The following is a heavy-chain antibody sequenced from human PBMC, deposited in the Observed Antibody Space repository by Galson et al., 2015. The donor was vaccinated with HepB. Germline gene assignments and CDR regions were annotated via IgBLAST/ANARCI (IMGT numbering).Heavy chain of an antibody. CDR2: AYYRSKWYN. CDR3: ARVLTMGLAVAGGGFDY. Sequence: CAISGDSVSGNSAAWNWIRQSPSRGLEWLGRAYYRSKWYNDYAVSVKSRITINPDTSKNQFSLQLNSVTPEDTAVYYCARVLTMGLAVAGGGFDYWGQGTLVTVSS. V-gene: IGHV6-1*01. J-gene: IGHJ4*02. CDR1: GDSVSGNSAA. D-gene: IGHD6-19*01.